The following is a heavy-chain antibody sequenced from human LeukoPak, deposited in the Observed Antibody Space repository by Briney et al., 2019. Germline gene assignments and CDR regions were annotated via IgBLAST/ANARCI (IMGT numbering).Heavy chain of an antibody. CDR2: ISYDGSSK. CDR1: GFTFSSYG. CDR3: AKSRGSSFDY. D-gene: IGHD2-15*01. Sequence: GGSLRLSCAASGFTFSSYGMHWVRQAPGKGLEWVAVISYDGSSKYYADSVKGRFTISRDNSKNTLYLQMNSLRAEDTAVYYCAKSRGSSFDYWGQGTLVTVSS. V-gene: IGHV3-30*18. J-gene: IGHJ4*02.